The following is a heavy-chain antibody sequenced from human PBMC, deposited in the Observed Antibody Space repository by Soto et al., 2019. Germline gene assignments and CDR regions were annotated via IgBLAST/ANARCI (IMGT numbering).Heavy chain of an antibody. D-gene: IGHD2-2*01. J-gene: IGHJ6*02. CDR1: GFTFSSYW. CDR3: ARGRVVLVPAGPHYYGMDV. CDR2: INSDGSST. Sequence: EVQLVESGGGLVQPGGSLRLSCAASGFTFSSYWMHWVRQAPGKGLVWVSRINSDGSSTSYADSVKGRFTISRDNAKNTLYLRMNRLRAEGTAVYYCARGRVVLVPAGPHYYGMDVWGQGTTVTVSS. V-gene: IGHV3-74*01.